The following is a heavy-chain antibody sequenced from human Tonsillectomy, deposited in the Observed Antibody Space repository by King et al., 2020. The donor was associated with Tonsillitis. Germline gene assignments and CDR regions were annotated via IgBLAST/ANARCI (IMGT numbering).Heavy chain of an antibody. CDR3: ARGVIASAGSWYFAS. V-gene: IGHV1-24*01. CDR1: GYTLTEFS. D-gene: IGHD6-13*01. Sequence: VQLVESGAEVKKPGASVKVSCNVSGYTLTEFSMLWVRQAPGKGLEWMGGFDPEDGESIYARKFKGRVTMTEDTSSGTAYMELSSLRSEDTAVYFCARGVIASAGSWYFASWGQGTLVTVSS. J-gene: IGHJ4*02. CDR2: FDPEDGES.